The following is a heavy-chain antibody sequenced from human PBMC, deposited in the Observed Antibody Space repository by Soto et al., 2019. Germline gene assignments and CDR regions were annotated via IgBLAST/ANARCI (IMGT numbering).Heavy chain of an antibody. D-gene: IGHD3-10*01. CDR1: GFPFNNLW. CDR2: ISGSGGSK. Sequence: GGSLRLSCAASGFPFNNLWMSWVRQAPGKGLEWVAAISGSGGSKYYADSVKGRFTISRDNSKNTLYLQMNSLRAEDTAVYYCAKAAEYYGSGSYYNTYYFDYWGQGTLVTVSS. J-gene: IGHJ4*02. CDR3: AKAAEYYGSGSYYNTYYFDY. V-gene: IGHV3-23*01.